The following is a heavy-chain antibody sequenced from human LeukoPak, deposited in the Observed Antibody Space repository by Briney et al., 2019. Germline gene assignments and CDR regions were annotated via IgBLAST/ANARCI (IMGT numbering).Heavy chain of an antibody. CDR1: GFMFSSDW. CDR2: INRDGSST. Sequence: PRGSLRLSCVASGFMFSSDWTNWDRHAPGKGLVWVSGINRDGSSTSYADSVKGRFTIYRDNAKNTLFLQMNSLRAEDTAVYYCARGPGAFDIWGQGTMVTVSS. J-gene: IGHJ3*02. D-gene: IGHD2-2*01. V-gene: IGHV3-74*01. CDR3: ARGPGAFDI.